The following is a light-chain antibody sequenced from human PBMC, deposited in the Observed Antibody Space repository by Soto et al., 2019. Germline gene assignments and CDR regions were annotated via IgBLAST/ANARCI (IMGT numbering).Light chain of an antibody. Sequence: EIVLTQAPGTLSLSPGDRATLSCRASQSVSSSSLAWYQQRPGQAPRLLIYLASIRPTGIPDRFSGRGSGTDFTLTINRLEPEDFAVYYCQQYGSSPRTFGQGTKVEIK. J-gene: IGKJ1*01. CDR1: QSVSSSS. CDR2: LAS. V-gene: IGKV3-20*01. CDR3: QQYGSSPRT.